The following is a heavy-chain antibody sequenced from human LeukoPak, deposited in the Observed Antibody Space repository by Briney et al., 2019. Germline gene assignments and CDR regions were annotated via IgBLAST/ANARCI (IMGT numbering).Heavy chain of an antibody. CDR1: GGSISSYY. CDR2: IYYSGST. Sequence: SETLSLTCTVSGGSISSYYWSWIRQPPGKGLEWIGYIYYSGSTNYNPSLKSRVTISVDTSKNQSSLKLSSVIAADTAVYYCARAAAHYFDYWGQGTLVTVSS. CDR3: ARAAAHYFDY. V-gene: IGHV4-59*01. J-gene: IGHJ4*02.